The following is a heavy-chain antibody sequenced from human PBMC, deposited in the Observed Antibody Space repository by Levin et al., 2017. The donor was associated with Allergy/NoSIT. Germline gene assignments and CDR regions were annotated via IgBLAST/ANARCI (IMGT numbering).Heavy chain of an antibody. J-gene: IGHJ3*02. D-gene: IGHD2-2*02. Sequence: GESLKISCAASGFTFSSYSMNWVRQAPGKGLEWVSYISSSSSTIYYADSVKGRFTISRDNAKNSLYLQMNSLRAEDTAVYYCARGGPGYCSSTSCYKGRHDAFDIWGQGTMVTVSS. CDR1: GFTFSSYS. CDR3: ARGGPGYCSSTSCYKGRHDAFDI. CDR2: ISSSSSTI. V-gene: IGHV3-48*01.